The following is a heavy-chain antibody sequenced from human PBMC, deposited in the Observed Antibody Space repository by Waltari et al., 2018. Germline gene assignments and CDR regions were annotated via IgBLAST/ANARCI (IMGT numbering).Heavy chain of an antibody. Sequence: EVQLVESGGGLVQPGGSLRLSCVGSGFPSCSYDMHWVRQAPGKGLGWVSAIDTAGNTYYPGSVKGRFTIARENAKNSLYLQLNSLRAGDTSVYYCARGSFGVVIGALDIWGQGTMVTVSS. CDR1: GFPSCSYD. V-gene: IGHV3-13*01. J-gene: IGHJ3*02. CDR2: IDTAGNT. D-gene: IGHD3-3*01. CDR3: ARGSFGVVIGALDI.